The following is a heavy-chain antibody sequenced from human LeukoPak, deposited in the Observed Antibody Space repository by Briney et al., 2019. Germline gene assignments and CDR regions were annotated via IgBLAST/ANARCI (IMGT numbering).Heavy chain of an antibody. Sequence: PGGSLRLSCAASGFTFSSYWMSWVRQAPGKGLEWVANIKEDGSDKKYVDSVKGRFTTSRDNAKNSLYLQMNSLRAEETAVYYCAKRGDSSGYPAYFDYWGQGTLVTVSS. J-gene: IGHJ4*02. D-gene: IGHD3-22*01. V-gene: IGHV3-7*02. CDR1: GFTFSSYW. CDR2: IKEDGSDK. CDR3: AKRGDSSGYPAYFDY.